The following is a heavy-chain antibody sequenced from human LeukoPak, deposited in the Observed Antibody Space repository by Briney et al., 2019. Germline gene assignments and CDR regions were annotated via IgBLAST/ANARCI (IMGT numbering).Heavy chain of an antibody. CDR2: IIPILGIA. CDR1: GGTFSSYA. J-gene: IGHJ5*02. Sequence: SVKVSCKASGGTFSSYAISWVRQAPGQGLEWMGRIIPILGIANYAQKFQGRVTITADRSTSTAYMELSSLRSDDTAVYYCARGFNSVRRGSDPPTWGQGTLVTVSS. CDR3: ARGFNSVRRGSDPPT. D-gene: IGHD2/OR15-2a*01. V-gene: IGHV1-69*04.